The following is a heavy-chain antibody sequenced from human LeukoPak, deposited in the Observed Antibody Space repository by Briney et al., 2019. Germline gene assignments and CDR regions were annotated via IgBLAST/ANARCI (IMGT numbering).Heavy chain of an antibody. D-gene: IGHD2-15*01. CDR1: GGTFSSYA. V-gene: IGHV1-69*04. CDR3: ARTSEDIPDYYYYGMDV. J-gene: IGHJ6*02. CDR2: IIPILGIA. Sequence: SVKVSCKASGGTFSSYAISWVRQAPGQGLEWMGRIIPILGIANYAQKFQGRVTITADKSTSTAYMELSGLRSEDTAVYYCARTSEDIPDYYYYGMDVWGQGTTVTVSS.